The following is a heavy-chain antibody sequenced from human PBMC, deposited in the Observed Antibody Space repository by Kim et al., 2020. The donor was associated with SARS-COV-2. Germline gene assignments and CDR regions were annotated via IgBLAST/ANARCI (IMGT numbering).Heavy chain of an antibody. V-gene: IGHV3-72*01. D-gene: IGHD3-10*01. J-gene: IGHJ4*02. CDR3: ARWSGSYFSSLDC. CDR1: GFTFSDYY. CDR2: SRNKANSYST. Sequence: GGSLRLSCAVSGFTFSDYYMDWVRQAPGKGLEWVGRSRNKANSYSTAYAAYGKGRFTTSRDDSENLLYLQMNSLRTEDTAVYYCARWSGSYFSSLDCWGQGPLATVFS.